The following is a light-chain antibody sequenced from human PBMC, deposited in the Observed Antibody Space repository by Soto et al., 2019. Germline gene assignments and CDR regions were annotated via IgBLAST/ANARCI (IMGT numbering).Light chain of an antibody. CDR3: SSYTSSSTLVV. CDR1: SSDVGGYNY. Sequence: QSALTQPASVSGSPGQSITISCTGTSSDVGGYNYVSWYQQHPGKAPKLMIYEVSNRPSGVSNRFSGSKSGNTASLTISGLQAEDEADYYCSSYTSSSTLVVFGGGNQLTVL. V-gene: IGLV2-14*01. J-gene: IGLJ2*01. CDR2: EVS.